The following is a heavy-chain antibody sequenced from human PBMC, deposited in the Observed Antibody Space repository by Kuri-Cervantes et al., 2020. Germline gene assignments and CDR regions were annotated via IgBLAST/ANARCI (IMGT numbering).Heavy chain of an antibody. CDR2: INPNSGGT. V-gene: IGHV1-2*02. D-gene: IGHD2-15*01. CDR1: GYTFTSYG. Sequence: ASVKVSCKASGYTFTSYGISWVRQAPGQGLEWMGWINPNSGGTNYAQKFQGKVTMTRDTSISTAYMELSRLRSDDTAVYYCARAVVWLDFWGQGTLVTVSS. J-gene: IGHJ5*01. CDR3: ARAVVWLDF.